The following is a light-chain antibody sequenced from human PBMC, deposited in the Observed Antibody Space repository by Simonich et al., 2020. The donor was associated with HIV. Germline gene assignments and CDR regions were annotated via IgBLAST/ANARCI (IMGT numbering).Light chain of an antibody. CDR1: SSNIGAGYD. J-gene: IGLJ2*01. V-gene: IGLV1-40*01. CDR2: GNK. Sequence: QSVLTQPPSVSGAPGQTVTISCTGSSSNIGAGYDVHWYQQLPGTAPKLHIYGNKNRPSGVPDRFSGSKSGSTASLTISGLQAEDEADYYCSSYSSSSTWVVFGGGTKLTVL. CDR3: SSYSSSSTWVV.